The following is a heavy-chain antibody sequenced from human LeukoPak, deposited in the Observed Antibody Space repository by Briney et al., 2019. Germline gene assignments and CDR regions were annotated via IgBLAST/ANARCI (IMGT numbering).Heavy chain of an antibody. CDR1: GGSISSGSYY. Sequence: SQTLSLTCTVSGGSISSGSYYWSWIRQPAGKGLEWIGRIYTTGSTSYNPSLKSRVTISVDTSKDFFSLKVSSVTAADTAVYYCAREYGSSWTYWYFDLWGRGTLVTVSS. J-gene: IGHJ2*01. V-gene: IGHV4-61*02. D-gene: IGHD6-13*01. CDR3: AREYGSSWTYWYFDL. CDR2: IYTTGST.